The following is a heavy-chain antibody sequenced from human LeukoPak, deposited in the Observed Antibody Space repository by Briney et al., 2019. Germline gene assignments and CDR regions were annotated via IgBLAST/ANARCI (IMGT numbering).Heavy chain of an antibody. Sequence: PSETLSLTCAVYGGSFSGYYWSWIRQPPGKGLEWIGEINHSGSTNYNPSLKSRVTISVDTSKNQFSLKLSSVTAADTAVYYCARGAADFWSGYPNYYYYYMDVWGKGTTVTVSS. V-gene: IGHV4-34*01. CDR1: GGSFSGYY. D-gene: IGHD3-3*01. CDR2: INHSGST. J-gene: IGHJ6*03. CDR3: ARGAADFWSGYPNYYYYYMDV.